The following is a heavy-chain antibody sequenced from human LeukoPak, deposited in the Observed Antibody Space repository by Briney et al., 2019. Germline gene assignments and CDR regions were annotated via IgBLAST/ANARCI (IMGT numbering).Heavy chain of an antibody. CDR3: ARLLKVGATVGDY. CDR1: GYNFPIYW. Sequence: GESLKISCQGSGYNFPIYWIGWVRQIPGQGLEWMGIIYPDDSNTIYGPSFQGQVTISAHESISTAYLQWSSLKASDTAMYYCARLLKVGATVGDYWGQGTLVTVSP. J-gene: IGHJ4*02. V-gene: IGHV5-51*01. D-gene: IGHD1-26*01. CDR2: IYPDDSNT.